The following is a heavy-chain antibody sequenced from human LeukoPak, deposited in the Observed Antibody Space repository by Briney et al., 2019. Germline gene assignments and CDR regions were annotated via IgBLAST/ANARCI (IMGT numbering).Heavy chain of an antibody. CDR2: IYTSGST. J-gene: IGHJ4*02. CDR3: ARANYDILTGYPLPIFDY. Sequence: SQTLSLTCSVSGGSISSDNYYWTWIRQPAGKGLEWIGRIYTSGSTNYNPSLKSRVTMSVDTSKNQFSLKLSSVTAADTAVYYCARANYDILTGYPLPIFDYWGQGTLVTVSS. V-gene: IGHV4-61*02. D-gene: IGHD3-9*01. CDR1: GGSISSDNYY.